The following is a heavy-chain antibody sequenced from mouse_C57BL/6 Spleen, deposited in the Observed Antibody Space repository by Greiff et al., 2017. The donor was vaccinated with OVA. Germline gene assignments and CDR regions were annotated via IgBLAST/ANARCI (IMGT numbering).Heavy chain of an antibody. CDR1: GYTFTDYN. J-gene: IGHJ2*01. CDR3: ARAIHYYGSSPYYFDY. V-gene: IGHV1-22*01. Sequence: VQLKESGPELVKPGASVKMSCKASGYTFTDYNMHWVKQSHGKSLEWIGYINPNNGGTSYNQKFKGKATLTVNKSSSTAYMELRSLTSEDSAVYYCARAIHYYGSSPYYFDYWGQGTTLTVSS. D-gene: IGHD1-1*01. CDR2: INPNNGGT.